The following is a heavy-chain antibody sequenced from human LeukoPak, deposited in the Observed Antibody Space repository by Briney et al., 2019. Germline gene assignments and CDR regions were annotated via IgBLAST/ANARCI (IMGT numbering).Heavy chain of an antibody. CDR3: ATQMNTAMVTAHYYYYMDV. D-gene: IGHD5-18*01. Sequence: SETLSLTCTVSGGSISSYYWSWIRQPPGKGLEWIGYIYYSGSTNYNPSLKSRVTISVDTSKNQFSLKLSSVPAADTAVYYCATQMNTAMVTAHYYYYMDVWGKGTTVTVSS. V-gene: IGHV4-59*08. CDR1: GGSISSYY. CDR2: IYYSGST. J-gene: IGHJ6*03.